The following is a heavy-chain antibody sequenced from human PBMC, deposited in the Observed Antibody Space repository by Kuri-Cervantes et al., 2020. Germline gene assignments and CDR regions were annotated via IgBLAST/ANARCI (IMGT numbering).Heavy chain of an antibody. CDR3: ARDRPYYGSGSYGDY. CDR2: IRYDGSNK. J-gene: IGHJ4*02. CDR1: GFTFSSYG. D-gene: IGHD3-10*01. Sequence: LSLTCAASGFTFSSYGMHWVRQAPGKGLEWVAFIRYDGSNKYYADSVKGRFTISRDNSKNTLYLQMNSLRAEDTAVHYCARDRPYYGSGSYGDYWGQGTLVTVSS. V-gene: IGHV3-30*02.